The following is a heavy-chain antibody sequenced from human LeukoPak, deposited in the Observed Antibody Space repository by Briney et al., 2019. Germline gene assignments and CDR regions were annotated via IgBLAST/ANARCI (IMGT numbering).Heavy chain of an antibody. D-gene: IGHD2-2*01. CDR2: IIPIFGTA. V-gene: IGHV1-69*13. J-gene: IGHJ4*02. CDR3: ARGASIVVVPAAIGPLQFLEFDY. Sequence: SVKVSCKASGGTFSSYAISWVRQAPGQGLEWMGGIIPIFGTANYAQKFQGRVTITADESTSTAYMELSSLRSEDTAVYYCARGASIVVVPAAIGPLQFLEFDYWGQGTLVTVSS. CDR1: GGTFSSYA.